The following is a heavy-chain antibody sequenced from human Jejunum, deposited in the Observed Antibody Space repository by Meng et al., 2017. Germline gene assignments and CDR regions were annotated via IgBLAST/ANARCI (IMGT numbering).Heavy chain of an antibody. V-gene: IGHV1-69*01. Sequence: QVQLVQCGAGVKKPGSSGKVSCKGSGGTFSSDAMSCVPQAPGQGLEWMGGIIPIFGPTNYAQKFQGRLTITADESTSTAYMELSGLRSEDTALYYCARGAVMATTYYFEYWGQGSLVTVSS. CDR3: ARGAVMATTYYFEY. CDR1: GGTFSSDA. D-gene: IGHD1-26*01. J-gene: IGHJ4*02. CDR2: IIPIFGPT.